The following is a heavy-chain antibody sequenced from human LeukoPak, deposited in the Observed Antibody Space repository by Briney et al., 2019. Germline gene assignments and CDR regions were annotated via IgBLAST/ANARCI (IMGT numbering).Heavy chain of an antibody. V-gene: IGHV3-23*01. CDR1: GFTFSSYA. Sequence: PGGSLRLSCAASGFTFSSYAMSWVRQAPGKGLEWVSGFGVNSNSAYYADSVKGRFTLSRDNPKNTLYLQMNSLRAEDTALYYCAKGVTSSVTPAYDFWGQGTLVTVSS. CDR3: AKGVTSSVTPAYDF. CDR2: FGVNSNSA. J-gene: IGHJ4*02. D-gene: IGHD4-17*01.